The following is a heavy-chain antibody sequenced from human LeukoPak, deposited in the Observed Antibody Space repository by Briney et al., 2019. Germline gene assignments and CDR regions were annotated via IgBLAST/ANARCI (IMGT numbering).Heavy chain of an antibody. CDR2: MSPNSGNT. D-gene: IGHD5-18*01. CDR1: GYTFTSYD. CDR3: AKDTAMVIGGYYYGMDV. V-gene: IGHV1-8*01. Sequence: ASVKVSCKASGYTFTSYDINWMRQATGQGLEWMGWMSPNSGNTGYAQKLQGRVTMTTDTSTSTAYMEMRSLRSDDTAVYYCAKDTAMVIGGYYYGMDVWGQGTTVTVSS. J-gene: IGHJ6*02.